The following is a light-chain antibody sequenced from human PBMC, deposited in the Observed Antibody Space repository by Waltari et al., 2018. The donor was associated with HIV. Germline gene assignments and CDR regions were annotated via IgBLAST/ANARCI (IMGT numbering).Light chain of an antibody. J-gene: IGLJ1*01. CDR2: EVS. V-gene: IGLV2-8*01. CDR1: SSDDGGYNY. CDR3: SSYAGRNSYV. Sequence: QSALTQPPSASGSPGQSVTISCTGTSSDDGGYNYVSWYQQHPGKDPNLMIYEVSKRPSGVSDRFAVSKPGNTASLSVSGLKAEDEADYYCSSYAGRNSYVFGSGTKVTVL.